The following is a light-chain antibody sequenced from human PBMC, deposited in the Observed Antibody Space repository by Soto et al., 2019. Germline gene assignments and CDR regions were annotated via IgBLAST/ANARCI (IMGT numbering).Light chain of an antibody. J-gene: IGKJ1*01. CDR1: QSVSSSY. CDR2: GAS. V-gene: IGKV3-20*01. Sequence: EIVLTQSPGTLSLSPGERVTLSCRASQSVSSSYLAWYQQKPGQAPRLLIYGASSRATGIPDRFSGSGSGTDFTLTISRLEPEDFAVYYCQPYGSSPWTFGQGTKVEIK. CDR3: QPYGSSPWT.